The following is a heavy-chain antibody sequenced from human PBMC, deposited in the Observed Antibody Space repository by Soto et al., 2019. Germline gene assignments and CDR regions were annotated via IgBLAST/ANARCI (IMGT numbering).Heavy chain of an antibody. J-gene: IGHJ6*02. D-gene: IGHD6-13*01. CDR2: ISWNSGSI. CDR3: AKGIAAAGMPSSYYYGMDV. V-gene: IGHV3-9*01. Sequence: PGGSLRLSCVASGFTFSNYAMSWVRQAPGKGLEWVSGISWNSGSIGYADSVKGRFTISRDNAKNSLYLQMNSLRAEDTALYYCAKGIAAAGMPSSYYYGMDVWGQGTTVTVSS. CDR1: GFTFSNYA.